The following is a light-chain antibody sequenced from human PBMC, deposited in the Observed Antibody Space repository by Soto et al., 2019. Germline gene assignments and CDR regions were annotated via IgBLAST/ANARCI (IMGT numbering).Light chain of an antibody. V-gene: IGKV2-28*01. CDR1: QSLLHSNGYNY. CDR3: MQSTHWPPT. CDR2: LGS. Sequence: DIVMTQSPLSLPVTPGEPASISCRSSQSLLHSNGYNYLDWYLQKPGQSPQLLIYLGSNRASGVPDRFSGSGSGTDFILKISRVEPEDVGVYYCMQSTHWPPTFGQGTKVDIK. J-gene: IGKJ1*01.